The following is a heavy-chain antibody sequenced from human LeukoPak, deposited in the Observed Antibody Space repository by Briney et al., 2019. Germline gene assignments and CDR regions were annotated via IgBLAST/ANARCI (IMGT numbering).Heavy chain of an antibody. V-gene: IGHV3-23*01. J-gene: IGHJ4*02. CDR1: GFSFSTYA. D-gene: IGHD3-16*02. CDR2: VNGNGGST. Sequence: GGSLRLSCAASGFSFSTYAMSWVRQAPGKGLEWVSGVNGNGGSTSYADSVKGRFTIFRDNSKNTVYLQMNSLRVEDTAVYYCARSLYGGCDYWGQGTVVTVSS. CDR3: ARSLYGGCDY.